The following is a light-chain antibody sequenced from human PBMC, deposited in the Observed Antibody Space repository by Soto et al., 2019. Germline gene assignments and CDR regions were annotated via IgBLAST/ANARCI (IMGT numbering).Light chain of an antibody. CDR2: DAS. CDR1: QGISSA. CDR3: QQFNSYFT. J-gene: IGKJ5*01. Sequence: AIQLTQSPSSLSASVGDRVTITCRASQGISSALAWYQQKPGKAPKLLIYDASSLESGVPSRFSGSGSGTDFTLTISSLQPEDVATYYCQQFNSYFTFGQGTRLEIK. V-gene: IGKV1-13*02.